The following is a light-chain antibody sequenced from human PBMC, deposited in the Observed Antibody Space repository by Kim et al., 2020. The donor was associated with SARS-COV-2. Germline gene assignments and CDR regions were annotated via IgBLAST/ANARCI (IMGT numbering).Light chain of an antibody. J-gene: IGLJ2*01. CDR2: GNS. CDR1: GSNIGAGYD. CDR3: QSYDSSLSGSVV. Sequence: QSVLTQPPSVSGAPGQRVTISCTGSGSNIGAGYDVHWYQQLPGTAPKLLIYGNSNRPSGVPDRFSGSESGTSASLAITGLQAEDEADYYCQSYDSSLSGSVVFGGGTKLTVL. V-gene: IGLV1-40*01.